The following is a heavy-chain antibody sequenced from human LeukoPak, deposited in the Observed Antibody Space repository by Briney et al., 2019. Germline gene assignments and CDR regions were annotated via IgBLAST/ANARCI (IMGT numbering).Heavy chain of an antibody. CDR1: GFSLASFW. CDR2: VSPEGDKT. D-gene: IGHD1-26*01. V-gene: IGHV3-43*01. J-gene: IGHJ3*02. CDR3: AKDVGATTGDAFDI. Sequence: GGSLRLSCTASGFSLASFWIHWVRQVPGEGLEWVSQVSPEGDKTYADSVKGRFTISRDNSKNSLYLQMNSLRTEDTALYYCAKDVGATTGDAFDIWGQGTMVTVSS.